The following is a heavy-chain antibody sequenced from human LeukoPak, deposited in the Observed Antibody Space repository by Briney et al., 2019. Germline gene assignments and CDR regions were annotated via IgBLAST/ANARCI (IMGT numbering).Heavy chain of an antibody. Sequence: SETLSLTCTVSGGSICSSSYYWGWIRQPPGKGLEWIGSIYYSGSTYYNPSLKSRVTISVDTSKNQFSLKLSSVTAADTAVCYCARGGAAVAGELDYWGQGTLVTVSS. D-gene: IGHD6-19*01. CDR1: GGSICSSSYY. V-gene: IGHV4-39*07. CDR3: ARGGAAVAGELDY. J-gene: IGHJ4*02. CDR2: IYYSGST.